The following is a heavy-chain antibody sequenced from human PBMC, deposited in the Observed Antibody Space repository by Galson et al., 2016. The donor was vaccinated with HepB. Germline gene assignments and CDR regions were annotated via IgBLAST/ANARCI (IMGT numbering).Heavy chain of an antibody. D-gene: IGHD3-22*01. CDR1: GYTFSSYG. J-gene: IGHJ4*02. CDR2: ISTYNGNT. Sequence: SVKVSCKASGYTFSSYGISWVRQAPGQGLEWMGWISTYNGNTDFAQNLQGRVTMTTDTSTSTAYMELRSLRSDDTAVYYCARDRPYYYESSSYYEPYWGQGTLVTGSS. CDR3: ARDRPYYYESSSYYEPY. V-gene: IGHV1-18*04.